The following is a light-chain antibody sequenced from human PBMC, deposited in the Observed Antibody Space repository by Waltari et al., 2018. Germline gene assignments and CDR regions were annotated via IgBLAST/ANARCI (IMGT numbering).Light chain of an antibody. CDR1: SNDIGSYNR. V-gene: IGLV2-23*02. J-gene: IGLJ3*02. CDR2: EVN. CDR3: CSYRGGHSWV. Sequence: QSALTLPASVSGSPGQSISISCTGTSNDIGSYNRVSWYQHHPGKAPQLLIYEVNKRPPGGSGRCSGSKSGNTASLTISGLQAEDEGDYYCCSYRGGHSWVFGGGAKLTVL.